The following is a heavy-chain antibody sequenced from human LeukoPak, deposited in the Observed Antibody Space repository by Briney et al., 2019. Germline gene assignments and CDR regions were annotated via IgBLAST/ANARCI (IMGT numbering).Heavy chain of an antibody. V-gene: IGHV3-74*01. D-gene: IGHD6-25*01. J-gene: IGHJ4*02. CDR3: ARGGYSGSYYRFS. CDR2: TSKDGSHT. CDR1: AFTFSDLW. Sequence: GGSLRLSCAQSAFTFSDLWMHWVRQVPGKGPDWRSRTSKDGSHTLYADSAQGSFTASRDNTKNTVYLEVTNLRPEDTAVYYCARGGYSGSYYRFSWGQGTPVTVAS.